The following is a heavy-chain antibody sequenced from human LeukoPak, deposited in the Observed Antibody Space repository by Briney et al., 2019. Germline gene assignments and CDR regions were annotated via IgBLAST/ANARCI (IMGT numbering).Heavy chain of an antibody. CDR3: ARESQDIVLISYYYYMDV. CDR1: GFTFSSYS. J-gene: IGHJ6*03. V-gene: IGHV3-21*01. D-gene: IGHD2-8*01. Sequence: GGSLRLSCAASGFTFSSYSMNWVRQAPGKGLEWVSSISSSSSYIYYADSVKGRFTISRDNAKNSLYLQMNSLRAEDTAVYYCARESQDIVLISYYYYMDVWSKGTTVTVSS. CDR2: ISSSSSYI.